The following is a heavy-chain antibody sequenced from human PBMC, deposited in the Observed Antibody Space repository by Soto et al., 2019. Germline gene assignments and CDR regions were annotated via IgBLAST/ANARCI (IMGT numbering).Heavy chain of an antibody. CDR3: ASPREEQQSFFDY. CDR2: VSDDGNHK. J-gene: IGHJ4*02. D-gene: IGHD6-13*01. Sequence: PGGSLRLSCAASGFMFSNNVIHWVRQAPGKGLEWVAVVSDDGNHKDYSDSVKGRFSIARDNSNNTVHLQMNSLRTEDTAIYYCASPREEQQSFFDYWGQGTPVTVSS. V-gene: IGHV3-30-3*01. CDR1: GFMFSNNV.